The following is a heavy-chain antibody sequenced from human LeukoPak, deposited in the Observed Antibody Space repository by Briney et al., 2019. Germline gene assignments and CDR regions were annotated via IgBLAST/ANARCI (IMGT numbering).Heavy chain of an antibody. V-gene: IGHV1-8*02. Sequence: ASVKASCKASGYTFTSYGISWVRQAPGQGLEWMGWMNPNSGNTGYAQKFQGRVTMTRNTSISTAYMELGSLRSEDTAVYYCATDIAVAGRFDYWGQGTLVTVSS. D-gene: IGHD6-19*01. J-gene: IGHJ4*02. CDR1: GYTFTSYG. CDR3: ATDIAVAGRFDY. CDR2: MNPNSGNT.